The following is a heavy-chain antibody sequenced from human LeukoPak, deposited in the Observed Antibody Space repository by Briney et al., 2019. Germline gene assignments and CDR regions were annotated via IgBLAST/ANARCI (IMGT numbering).Heavy chain of an antibody. D-gene: IGHD3-9*01. J-gene: IGHJ3*02. Sequence: TSETLSLTCTVSGGPISSSSYYWSWIRQPPGKGLEWIGEINHSGSTNYNPSLKSRVTISVDTSKNQFSLKLSSVTAADTAVYYCARAPRDILTGHDAFDIWGQGTMVTVSS. V-gene: IGHV4-39*07. CDR2: INHSGST. CDR1: GGPISSSSYY. CDR3: ARAPRDILTGHDAFDI.